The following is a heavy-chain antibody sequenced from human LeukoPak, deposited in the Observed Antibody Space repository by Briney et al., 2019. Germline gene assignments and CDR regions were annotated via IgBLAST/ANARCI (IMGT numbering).Heavy chain of an antibody. Sequence: VASVKVSCKASGYTFSDYYIHWVRQAPGQGLEWMGWMNPNIGGTNSAQKFQGRVTMTSDTSISTAYLELSRLTSDDTAVYYCARPGNWVFDYWGPGTLVTVSS. J-gene: IGHJ4*02. CDR2: MNPNIGGT. D-gene: IGHD7-27*01. CDR3: ARPGNWVFDY. CDR1: GYTFSDYY. V-gene: IGHV1-2*02.